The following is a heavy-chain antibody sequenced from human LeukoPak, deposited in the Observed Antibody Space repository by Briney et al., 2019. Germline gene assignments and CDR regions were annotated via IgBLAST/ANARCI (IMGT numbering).Heavy chain of an antibody. D-gene: IGHD4-17*01. CDR3: ARGLRQGYDAFDI. CDR2: IYYSGST. V-gene: IGHV4-30-4*08. Sequence: SETLSLTCTVSGGSISSGDYYWSWIRQPPGKGLEWIGYIYYSGSTYYNPSLKSRVTISVDTSKNQFSLKLSSVTAADTAVYYCARGLRQGYDAFDIWGQGTMVTVSS. J-gene: IGHJ3*02. CDR1: GGSISSGDYY.